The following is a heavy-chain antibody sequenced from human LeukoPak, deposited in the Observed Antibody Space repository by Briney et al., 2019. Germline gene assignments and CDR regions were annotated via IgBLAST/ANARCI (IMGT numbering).Heavy chain of an antibody. CDR2: NNPSGGST. CDR3: ARDQKPLGDSDY. Sequence: ASVKVSCKASGYTFTSYYMHWVRQAPGQGLEWMGINNPSGGSTSYAQKLQGRVTMTRDTSTSTVYMELSSLRSEDTAVYYCARDQKPLGDSDYWGQGTLVTVSS. CDR1: GYTFTSYY. J-gene: IGHJ4*02. V-gene: IGHV1-46*04. D-gene: IGHD1-26*01.